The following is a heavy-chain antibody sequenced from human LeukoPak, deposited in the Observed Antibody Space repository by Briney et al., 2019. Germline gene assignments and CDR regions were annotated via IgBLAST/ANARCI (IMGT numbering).Heavy chain of an antibody. CDR3: TREYGFMTTVFHAFDI. CDR1: GDSISDYY. J-gene: IGHJ3*02. Sequence: SETLSLTCTVSGDSISDYYWSWIRQPPGKGLEWIGSVYYSGNTYYNSSLKSRVTISVDTSKNQFSLKLSSVTAADTAIYYCTREYGFMTTVFHAFDIWGQGTMVTVSS. D-gene: IGHD4-17*01. CDR2: VYYSGNT. V-gene: IGHV4-39*07.